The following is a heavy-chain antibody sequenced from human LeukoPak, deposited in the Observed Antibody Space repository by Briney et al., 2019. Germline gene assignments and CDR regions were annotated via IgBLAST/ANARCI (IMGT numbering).Heavy chain of an antibody. Sequence: GGSLRLSCAASGFTFSCYAMSWVRQAPGKGLEWVSAISGSGGSTYYADSVKGRFTISRDNSKNTLYLQMNSLRAEDTAVYYCAKPLYDSSGYYLEILDYWGQGTLVTVSS. V-gene: IGHV3-23*01. D-gene: IGHD3-22*01. CDR3: AKPLYDSSGYYLEILDY. J-gene: IGHJ4*02. CDR2: ISGSGGST. CDR1: GFTFSCYA.